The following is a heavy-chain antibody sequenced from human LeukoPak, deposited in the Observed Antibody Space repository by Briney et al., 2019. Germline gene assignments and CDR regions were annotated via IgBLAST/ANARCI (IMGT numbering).Heavy chain of an antibody. CDR1: GGSISSYY. Sequence: SETLSLTCTVSGGSISSYYSSWIRHPPGKGLEWIAYLFYSVSTAYNPSLESRVTISVDTSKNQFSLKLRSVTAADTAVYYCATVAVIRGVTYFDYWVQGTLVTVSS. CDR3: ATVAVIRGVTYFDY. D-gene: IGHD3-10*01. J-gene: IGHJ4*02. V-gene: IGHV4-59*01. CDR2: LFYSVST.